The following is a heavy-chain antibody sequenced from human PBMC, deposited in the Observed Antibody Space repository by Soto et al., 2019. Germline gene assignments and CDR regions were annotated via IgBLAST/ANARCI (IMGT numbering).Heavy chain of an antibody. D-gene: IGHD2-21*01. J-gene: IGHJ3*02. Sequence: QVQLVQSGAEVKKPGSLVKVSCKDSGGTFSTYSLFWVRQAPGQGLEWMGRIIPMLGTRNYAQRFQDRVTITADKTTATAHMELSSLRSEDTALYYCTVGSWSGEVFDIWGQGTMVTVSS. V-gene: IGHV1-69*08. CDR2: IIPMLGTR. CDR3: TVGSWSGEVFDI. CDR1: GGTFSTYS.